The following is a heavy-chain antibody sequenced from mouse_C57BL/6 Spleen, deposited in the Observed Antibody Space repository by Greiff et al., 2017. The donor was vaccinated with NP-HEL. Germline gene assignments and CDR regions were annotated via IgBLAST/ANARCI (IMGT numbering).Heavy chain of an antibody. CDR2: IYPGNSDT. V-gene: IGHV1-5*01. CDR3: TRRRHYDYDGVYYFDY. J-gene: IGHJ2*01. D-gene: IGHD2-4*01. Sequence: EVQLQQSGTVLARPGASVKMSCKTSGYTFTSYWMHWVKQRLGQGLEWIGAIYPGNSDTSYNQKFKGKAKLTAVTSASTAYMELSSLTNEDSAVYYCTRRRHYDYDGVYYFDYWGQGTTLTVSS. CDR1: GYTFTSYW.